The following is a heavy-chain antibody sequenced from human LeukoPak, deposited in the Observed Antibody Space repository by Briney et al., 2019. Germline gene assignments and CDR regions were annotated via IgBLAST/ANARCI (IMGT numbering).Heavy chain of an antibody. V-gene: IGHV3-48*01. Sequence: PGGSLRLSCAASGFIFTDYWMYWVRQAPGRGLAWVSYISSSSSTIYYADSVKGRFTISRDNAKNTLYLQMNSLRAEDTAVYYCAKDLNPYGMDVWGQGTTVTVSS. CDR2: ISSSSSTI. CDR3: AKDLNPYGMDV. J-gene: IGHJ6*02. CDR1: GFIFTDYW.